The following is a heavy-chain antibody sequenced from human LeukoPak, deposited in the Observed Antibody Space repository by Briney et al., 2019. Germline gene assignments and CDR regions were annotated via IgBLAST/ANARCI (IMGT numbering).Heavy chain of an antibody. CDR1: GGSISNRNW. CDR2: IYHSGST. Sequence: SETLSLTCTVSGGSISNRNWWSWVRQSPGQGLAWIGEIYHSGSTNYNPSLKSRVTMSVDKSKKQFSLNLSSVTAADTAVYYCARSFWGTTAISYFDYWGQGTLVTVSS. D-gene: IGHD1-1*01. J-gene: IGHJ4*02. V-gene: IGHV4-4*02. CDR3: ARSFWGTTAISYFDY.